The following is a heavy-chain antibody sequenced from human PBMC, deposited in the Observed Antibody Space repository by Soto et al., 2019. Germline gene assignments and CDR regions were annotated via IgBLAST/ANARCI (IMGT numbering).Heavy chain of an antibody. CDR1: GFTFSSYS. Sequence: GSLRLSCAASGFTFSSYSMNWVRQAPGKGLEWVSSISSSSSYIYYADSVKGRFTISRDNAKNSLYLQMNSLRAEDTAVYYCARDAGTTGTKFDYWAQGTLVTVS. D-gene: IGHD4-17*01. V-gene: IGHV3-21*01. J-gene: IGHJ4*02. CDR2: ISSSSSYI. CDR3: ARDAGTTGTKFDY.